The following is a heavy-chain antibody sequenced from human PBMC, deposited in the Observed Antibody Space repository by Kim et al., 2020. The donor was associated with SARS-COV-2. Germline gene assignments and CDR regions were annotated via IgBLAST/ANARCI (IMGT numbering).Heavy chain of an antibody. CDR2: INAANGET. V-gene: IGHV1-3*01. Sequence: ASVKVSCKASGYSFTTHAIHWVRQAPGQRLEWMGWINAANGETKYSQKFQDRVTFARDTSATTVYMDLSGLRSEDTAVYYCARDLVGYCSGYSCRALDYWGQGTLISVSS. D-gene: IGHD2-8*02. J-gene: IGHJ4*02. CDR1: GYSFTTHA. CDR3: ARDLVGYCSGYSCRALDY.